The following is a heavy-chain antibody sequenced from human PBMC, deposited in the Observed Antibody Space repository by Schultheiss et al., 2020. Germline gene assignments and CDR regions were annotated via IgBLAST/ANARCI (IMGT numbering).Heavy chain of an antibody. CDR2: ISSSSSTI. D-gene: IGHD6-19*01. CDR3: ARDRGQWLANFDY. V-gene: IGHV3-48*01. Sequence: GGSLRLSCAASGFTFSSYSMNWVRQAPGKGLEWVSYISSSSSTIYYADSVKGRFTISRDNAKNSLYLQMNSLRAEDTAVYYCARDRGQWLANFDYWGQGTLVTVSS. CDR1: GFTFSSYS. J-gene: IGHJ4*02.